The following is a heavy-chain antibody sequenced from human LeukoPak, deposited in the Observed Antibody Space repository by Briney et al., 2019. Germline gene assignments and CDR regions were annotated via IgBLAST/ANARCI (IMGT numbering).Heavy chain of an antibody. J-gene: IGHJ4*02. V-gene: IGHV3-74*01. Sequence: GGSLRLFCAASGFTFTRYWMHWVRQVPGKGLVWVSRVNPDGSSVTYGDSVKGRFTSSRDNAKNTLYLQMHSLRAEDMAVYYCARGGSYGDYWGQGILVTVSS. D-gene: IGHD3-16*01. CDR3: ARGGSYGDY. CDR2: VNPDGSSV. CDR1: GFTFTRYW.